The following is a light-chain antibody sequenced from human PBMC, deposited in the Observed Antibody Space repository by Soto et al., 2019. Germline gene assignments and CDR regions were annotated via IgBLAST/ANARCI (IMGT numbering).Light chain of an antibody. CDR2: DDD. CDR3: GSWDSSLSAYV. Sequence: QSAMSQPPSVSAAPGQRVTISCSGSSSNIGGNSVSWDQQLPGTAPKLLIYDDDQRPSGIPDRFSGSKSGTSATLGITGFQTGDEADYYCGSWDSSLSAYVFGTGTKLTVL. J-gene: IGLJ1*01. V-gene: IGLV1-51*01. CDR1: SSNIGGNS.